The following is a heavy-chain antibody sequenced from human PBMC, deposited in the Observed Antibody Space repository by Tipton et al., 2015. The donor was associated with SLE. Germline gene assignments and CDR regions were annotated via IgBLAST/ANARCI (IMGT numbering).Heavy chain of an antibody. CDR3: ARRHYSGPINS. D-gene: IGHD5-12*01. V-gene: IGHV4-39*07. Sequence: TLSLTCTVSDGPIRSTNYYWGWIRQPPGKGLEWIGSIFYTGSTYYNPSLKSRVSFSIDTSKHQFSLKLNSVTAADTAVYYCARRHYSGPINSRGKGTLVTVSS. CDR1: DGPIRSTNYY. J-gene: IGHJ4*02. CDR2: IFYTGST.